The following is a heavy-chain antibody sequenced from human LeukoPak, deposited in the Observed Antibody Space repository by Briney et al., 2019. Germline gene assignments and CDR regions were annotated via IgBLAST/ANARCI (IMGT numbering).Heavy chain of an antibody. CDR1: GFSFSSYE. J-gene: IGHJ4*02. V-gene: IGHV3-48*03. CDR3: ARTANSPSYYFDY. Sequence: GGSLRLSCAASGFSFSSYEMGWGRQAPGKGLEWVSDITSGGSTGSKIDYAESVKGRFTISGDNAKNSLHLQMNSLRAEDTGVYYCARTANSPSYYFDYWGQGTLVTVSS. CDR2: ITSGGSTGSKI. D-gene: IGHD5-18*01.